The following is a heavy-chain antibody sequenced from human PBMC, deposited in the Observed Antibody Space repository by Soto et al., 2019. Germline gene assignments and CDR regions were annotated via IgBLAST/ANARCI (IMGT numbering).Heavy chain of an antibody. CDR3: ARDGQDAGHPTLTTFWFDP. D-gene: IGHD4-17*01. J-gene: IGHJ5*02. CDR2: INHSGST. Sequence: SETLSLTCAVYGGSFSGYYWSWIRQPPGKGLEWIGEINHSGSTNYNPSLKSRVTISLDTSKNQFSLKLSSVTAADTAVYYCARDGQDAGHPTLTTFWFDPWGQGTLVT. V-gene: IGHV4-34*01. CDR1: GGSFSGYY.